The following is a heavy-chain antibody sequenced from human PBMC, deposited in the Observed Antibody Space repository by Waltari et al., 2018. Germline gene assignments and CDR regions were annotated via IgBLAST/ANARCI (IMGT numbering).Heavy chain of an antibody. Sequence: QVQLQESGPGLVKPSETLSLTYTVSGGSISSYYWSCIRQPPGNGLEWIGYIYYGGSTNYDPSLKSRVTISVDTSKNQFSLKLSSVTAADTAVYYCAGGRGYYGSGSYSLYYFDYWGQGTLVTVSS. J-gene: IGHJ4*02. V-gene: IGHV4-59*01. CDR1: GGSISSYY. CDR3: AGGRGYYGSGSYSLYYFDY. D-gene: IGHD3-10*01. CDR2: IYYGGST.